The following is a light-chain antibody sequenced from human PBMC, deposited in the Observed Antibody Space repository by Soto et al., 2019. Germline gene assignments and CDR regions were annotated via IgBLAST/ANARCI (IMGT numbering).Light chain of an antibody. Sequence: DIQVTQSPSSLSTSVGDTVTITCRARQGIRNDLDWYQQKPGKAPERLIYGAYSLQSGVPPRFSGSGSGTEFTLTISSLQPEDFATYYCLQHNGYPFTFGGGTTVQIK. CDR1: QGIRND. V-gene: IGKV1-17*01. CDR2: GAY. J-gene: IGKJ4*01. CDR3: LQHNGYPFT.